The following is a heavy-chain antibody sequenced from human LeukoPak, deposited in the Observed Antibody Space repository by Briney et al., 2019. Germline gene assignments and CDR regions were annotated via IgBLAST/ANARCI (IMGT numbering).Heavy chain of an antibody. CDR3: ARGERFRYCSSTSCYLYY. CDR1: GYTFTSYD. Sequence: ASVKVSCKASGYTFTSYDINWVRQATGQGLEWMGWMNPNSGNTGYAQKFQGRVTMTRNTSISTAYMELSSLRSEDTAVYYCARGERFRYCSSTSCYLYYWGQGTLVTVSS. CDR2: MNPNSGNT. D-gene: IGHD2-2*01. J-gene: IGHJ4*02. V-gene: IGHV1-8*01.